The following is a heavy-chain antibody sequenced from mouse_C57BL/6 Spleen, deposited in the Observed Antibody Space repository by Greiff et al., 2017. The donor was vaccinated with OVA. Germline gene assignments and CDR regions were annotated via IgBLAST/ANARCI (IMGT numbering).Heavy chain of an antibody. V-gene: IGHV1-55*01. CDR2: IYPGSGST. Sequence: VKLQQPGAELVKPGASVKMSCKASGYTFTSYWITWVKQRPGQGLEWIGDIYPGSGSTNYNEKFKSKATLTVDTSSSTAYMQLSSLTSEDSAVYYCARWDDGYYVFDYWGQGTTLTVSS. CDR1: GYTFTSYW. CDR3: ARWDDGYYVFDY. D-gene: IGHD2-3*01. J-gene: IGHJ2*01.